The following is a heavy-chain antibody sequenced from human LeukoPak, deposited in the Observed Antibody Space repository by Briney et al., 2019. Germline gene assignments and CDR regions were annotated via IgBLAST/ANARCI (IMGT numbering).Heavy chain of an antibody. CDR1: GFTVSGTY. J-gene: IGHJ4*02. Sequence: GGSLRLSCAVSGFTVSGTYMSWVRQAPGKGLEWVSVIYSGGNTYYSDSVKGRFAISRGTSKNTLYLQMSSLRAEDTAVYYCARALYSGHADLFDSWGQGTLVTVSS. V-gene: IGHV3-66*01. D-gene: IGHD5-12*01. CDR2: IYSGGNT. CDR3: ARALYSGHADLFDS.